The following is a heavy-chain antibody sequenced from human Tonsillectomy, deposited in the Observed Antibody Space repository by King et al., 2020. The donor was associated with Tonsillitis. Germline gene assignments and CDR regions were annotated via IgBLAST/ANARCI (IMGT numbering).Heavy chain of an antibody. V-gene: IGHV4-39*01. CDR2: IYYSGST. CDR3: ARPSSYDSSGYRSNWFDP. J-gene: IGHJ5*02. CDR1: GGSISSSSYY. D-gene: IGHD3-22*01. Sequence: QLQESGPGLVKPSETLSLTCTVSGGSISSSSYYWGWIRQPPGKGLGWIGGIYYSGSTYYNPSLKSRVTISVDTSKNQFSLKRSSVTAADTAVYYCARPSSYDSSGYRSNWFDPWGQGTLVTVSS.